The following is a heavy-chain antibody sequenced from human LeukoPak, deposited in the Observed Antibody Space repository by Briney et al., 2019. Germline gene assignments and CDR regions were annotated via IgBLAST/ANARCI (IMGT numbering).Heavy chain of an antibody. CDR1: GYSISSGYY. Sequence: NSSETLSLTCAVSGYSISSGYYWGWIRQPPGKGLEWIGSIYHSGSTYHNPSLKSRVTISVDTSKNQFSLKLSSVTAADTAVYYCARRLHGIVVVPADPWGQGTLVTVPS. CDR2: IYHSGST. J-gene: IGHJ5*02. V-gene: IGHV4-38-2*01. CDR3: ARRLHGIVVVPADP. D-gene: IGHD2-2*01.